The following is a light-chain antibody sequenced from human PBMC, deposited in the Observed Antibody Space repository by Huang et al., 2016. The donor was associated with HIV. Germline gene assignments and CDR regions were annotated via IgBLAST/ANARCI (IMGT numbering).Light chain of an antibody. CDR2: DAS. J-gene: IGKJ2*01. V-gene: IGKV3D-20*01. CDR1: QRVSSSY. Sequence: EIVLTQSPATLSLSPGERATLSCGASQRVSSSYLAWYQQKPGLAPRLLIYDASSRATGIPDRFSGSGSATDFTLTISRLEPEDFAVYYCQQYGSSPYTFGQGTKLEIK. CDR3: QQYGSSPYT.